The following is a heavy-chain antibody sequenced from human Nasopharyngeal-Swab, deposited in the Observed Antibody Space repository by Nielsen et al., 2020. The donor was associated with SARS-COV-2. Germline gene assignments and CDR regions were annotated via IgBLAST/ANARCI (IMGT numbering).Heavy chain of an antibody. V-gene: IGHV3-23*01. Sequence: GESLKISCAASEFTFSTYAMSWVRQAPGKGLEWVSAISGSDGSTYYADSVKGRFTISRDNSKNTLYLQMNSLRAEDTAVYYCAKARGRSTTRTLNFDYWGQGTLVTVSS. D-gene: IGHD2-2*01. CDR2: ISGSDGST. CDR1: EFTFSTYA. J-gene: IGHJ4*02. CDR3: AKARGRSTTRTLNFDY.